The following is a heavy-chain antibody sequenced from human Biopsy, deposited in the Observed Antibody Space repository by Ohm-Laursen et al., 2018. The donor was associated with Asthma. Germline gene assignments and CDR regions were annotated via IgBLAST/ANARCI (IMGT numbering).Heavy chain of an antibody. CDR1: GFSFNSYG. CDR3: AKRRGYSDLTDFDH. D-gene: IGHD3-3*01. CDR2: VSYDGGVA. J-gene: IGHJ4*02. Sequence: SLRLSCAASGFSFNSYGMHWVRQAPGKGLEWVAVVSYDGGVAHYADSMKGRFTISRNNAKSTLYLQMNRLRTDDTAVYYCAKRRGYSDLTDFDHWGQGTLVTVSS. V-gene: IGHV3-30*18.